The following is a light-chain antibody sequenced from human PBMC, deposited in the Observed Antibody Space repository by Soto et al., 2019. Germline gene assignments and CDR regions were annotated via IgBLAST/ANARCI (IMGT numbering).Light chain of an antibody. CDR1: QSVSSN. Sequence: EIVLTQSPGTLSLSPGERATLSCRASQSVSSNLAWYQQKPGQAPRLLIYGASTRATGIPARFSGSGSGTEFTLTISSLQSEDFAVYYCQQYNNWLGFRQGTKVDIK. J-gene: IGKJ2*01. CDR3: QQYNNWLG. V-gene: IGKV3-15*01. CDR2: GAS.